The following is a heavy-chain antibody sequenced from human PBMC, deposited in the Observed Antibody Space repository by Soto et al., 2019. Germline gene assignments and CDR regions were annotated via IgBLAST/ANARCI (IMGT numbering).Heavy chain of an antibody. CDR3: ARVDCSKTTCYYYGFDV. CDR2: ISYDGSDK. J-gene: IGHJ6*02. CDR1: GFDFSGYT. Sequence: TGGSLRLSCAASGFDFSGYTIHWVRQAPGKRLEWVAVISYDGSDKYYADSVKGRFTISRDNAKKTLYLQMNSLTIEDTAVYYCARVDCSKTTCYYYGFDVWGQGTTVTVSS. V-gene: IGHV3-30-3*01. D-gene: IGHD2-2*01.